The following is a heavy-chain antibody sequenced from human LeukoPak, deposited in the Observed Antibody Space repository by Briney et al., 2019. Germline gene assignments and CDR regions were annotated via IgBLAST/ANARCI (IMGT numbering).Heavy chain of an antibody. V-gene: IGHV4-59*12. D-gene: IGHD2-21*02. CDR3: ARWLRDLEYYFDY. CDR2: IYYSGST. Sequence: SETLSLTCAVSGGSIRGYYWSWIRQPPEKGLEWIGNIYYSGSTYYNPSLKSRVTISVDTPKNQFSLKLSSVTAADTAVYYCARWLRDLEYYFDYWGQGTLVTVSS. CDR1: GGSIRGYY. J-gene: IGHJ4*02.